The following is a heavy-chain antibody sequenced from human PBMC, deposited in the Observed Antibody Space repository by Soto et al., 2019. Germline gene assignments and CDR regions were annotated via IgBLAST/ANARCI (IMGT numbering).Heavy chain of an antibody. CDR1: GYTFTSYG. D-gene: IGHD7-27*01. J-gene: IGHJ5*02. CDR3: ANALTDGPTHWFDP. CDR2: ISAYNGNT. Sequence: ASVKVSCKASGYTFTSYGISWVRQAPGQGLEWMGWISAYNGNTNYAQKLQGRVTMTTDTSTSTAYMELRSLRSDDTAVYYCANALTDGPTHWFDPWGQGTLVTVSS. V-gene: IGHV1-18*01.